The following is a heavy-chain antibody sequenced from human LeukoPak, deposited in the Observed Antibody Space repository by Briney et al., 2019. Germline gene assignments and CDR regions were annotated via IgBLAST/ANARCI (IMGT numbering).Heavy chain of an antibody. V-gene: IGHV1-18*01. Sequence: ASVKVSCRASGYTFTSYGISWVRQAPGQGLEWMGWISAYNGNTNYAQKLQGRVTMTTDTSTSTAYMELRSLRSDDTAVYYCARDHIAVTETSFDYWGQGTLVTVSS. CDR3: ARDHIAVTETSFDY. CDR1: GYTFTSYG. J-gene: IGHJ4*02. D-gene: IGHD6-19*01. CDR2: ISAYNGNT.